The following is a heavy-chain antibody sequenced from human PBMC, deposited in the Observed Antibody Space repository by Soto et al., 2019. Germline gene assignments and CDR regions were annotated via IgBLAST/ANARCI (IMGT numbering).Heavy chain of an antibody. CDR3: ARRKGSGYSDDPFDV. CDR1: GFTFSDYY. J-gene: IGHJ3*01. V-gene: IGHV3-11*06. CDR2: LTKIGSYR. Sequence: QVQLVESGGGLVKPGESLRLSCAASGFTFSDYYMSWIRQTPGKGLEWVSYLTKIGSYRSYADSVKGRFTISRDNAKNSLYLQMNGLRVEDTAVYYCARRKGSGYSDDPFDVWGQGTMVTVSS. D-gene: IGHD3-22*01.